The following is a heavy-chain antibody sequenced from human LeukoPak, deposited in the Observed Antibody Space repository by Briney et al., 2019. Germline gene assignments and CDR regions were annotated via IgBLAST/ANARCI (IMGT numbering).Heavy chain of an antibody. V-gene: IGHV1-2*02. Sequence: ASVKVSCKASGYTFTGYYMHWVRQAPGQGLEWMGWINPNSGGTNYAQKFQGRVTMTRDTSISTAYMELSRLRSDDTAVYYCARSIAAAGHFGYWGQGTLVTVSS. CDR3: ARSIAAAGHFGY. CDR2: INPNSGGT. J-gene: IGHJ4*02. CDR1: GYTFTGYY. D-gene: IGHD6-13*01.